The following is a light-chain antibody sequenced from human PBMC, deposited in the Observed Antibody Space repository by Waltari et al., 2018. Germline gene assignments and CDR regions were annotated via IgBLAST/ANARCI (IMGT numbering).Light chain of an antibody. J-gene: IGKJ2*01. CDR2: DAS. CDR1: QSISSY. CDR3: QQSYSTPYT. Sequence: DIQMTQSPSSLSASVGDRVPITCRASQSISSYLNWYQHKPGKAPKLLIYDASSLQSGVPSRFSGRGSGTDFTLTISSLQPEDFATYYCQQSYSTPYTFGQGTKLEIK. V-gene: IGKV1-39*01.